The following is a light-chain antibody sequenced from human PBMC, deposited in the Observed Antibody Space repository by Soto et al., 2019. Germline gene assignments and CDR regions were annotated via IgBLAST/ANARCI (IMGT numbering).Light chain of an antibody. CDR2: DAS. Sequence: EIVLTQSPATLSLSPGERATLSCRASQSISTYLAWYQQKPGQAPRLLIYDASNRATGIPARFSGSGSVTDFTLTISSLAPEDFEVYYCQQRSDRLFGPGTTVYIQ. V-gene: IGKV3-11*01. J-gene: IGKJ3*01. CDR1: QSISTY. CDR3: QQRSDRL.